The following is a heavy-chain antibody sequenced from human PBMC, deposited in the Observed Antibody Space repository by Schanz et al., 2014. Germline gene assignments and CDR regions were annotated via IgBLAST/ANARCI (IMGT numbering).Heavy chain of an antibody. V-gene: IGHV1-2*06. CDR3: ARESVSRTRLFDP. D-gene: IGHD3-3*01. Sequence: QAQLVQSGAEVKKPGASVKVSCKASGYTFSTYGINWVRQAPGQGLEWMGRISPSSGGTNYAQNFQGRVTMTKDTSINTVYMELSTLTSDDTAVYYCARESVSRTRLFDPWGQGTLVTVSS. CDR1: GYTFSTYG. CDR2: ISPSSGGT. J-gene: IGHJ5*02.